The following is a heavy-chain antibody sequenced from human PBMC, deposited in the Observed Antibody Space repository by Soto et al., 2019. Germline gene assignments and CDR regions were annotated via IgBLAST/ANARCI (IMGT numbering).Heavy chain of an antibody. J-gene: IGHJ4*02. Sequence: SETLSLTCAVYGGSFSGYYWSWIRQPPGKGLEWIGEINHSGSTNYNPSLKSRVTISVDTSKDQFSLKLSSVTAADTAVYYCARGEAMTTAVDYWGQGTLVTVSS. D-gene: IGHD4-4*01. CDR1: GGSFSGYY. V-gene: IGHV4-34*01. CDR3: ARGEAMTTAVDY. CDR2: INHSGST.